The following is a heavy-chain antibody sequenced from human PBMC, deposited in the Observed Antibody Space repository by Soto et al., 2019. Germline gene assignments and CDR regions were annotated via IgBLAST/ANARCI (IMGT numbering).Heavy chain of an antibody. CDR2: IYYSGST. CDR3: ARSYSGYDWALDY. D-gene: IGHD5-12*01. J-gene: IGHJ4*02. CDR1: GGSISSNSYY. Sequence: SETLSLTCTVSGGSISSNSYYWGWIRQPPGKGLEWIGNIYYSGSTYYNPSLKNRVTISVDTSKHQFSLKLSSVIAADTSVYYCARSYSGYDWALDYWGQGTLVTVS. V-gene: IGHV4-39*01.